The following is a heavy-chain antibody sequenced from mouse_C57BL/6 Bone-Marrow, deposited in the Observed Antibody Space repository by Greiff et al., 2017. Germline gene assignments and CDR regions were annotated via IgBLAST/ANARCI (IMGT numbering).Heavy chain of an antibody. Sequence: VQLQQSGAELARPGASVKLSCKASGYTFTSYGISWVKQRTGQGLEWIGEIYPRSGNTYYNEKFKGKATLTADKSSSTAYMELRSLTSEDSAVYFCTREWVYYGSPDDWGQGTTLTVSS. CDR3: TREWVYYGSPDD. J-gene: IGHJ2*01. V-gene: IGHV1-81*01. CDR2: IYPRSGNT. D-gene: IGHD1-1*01. CDR1: GYTFTSYG.